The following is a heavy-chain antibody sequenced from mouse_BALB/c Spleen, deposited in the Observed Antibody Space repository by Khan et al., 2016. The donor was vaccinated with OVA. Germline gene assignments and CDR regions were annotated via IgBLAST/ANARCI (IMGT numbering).Heavy chain of an antibody. V-gene: IGHV1S81*02. J-gene: IGHJ2*01. CDR2: TNPTNGRT. Sequence: QVHVKQSGAELVKAGASVKMSCKASGYTFTSYWIHWVKQRLGQGLEWFAETNPTNGRTYYNEKFKSKATLTVDKSSSTAYMLLSGPTFEDSAVYYCARIKKIVATYFDYWGQGTTLTVSS. CDR3: ARIKKIVATYFDY. D-gene: IGHD1-1*01. CDR1: GYTFTSYW.